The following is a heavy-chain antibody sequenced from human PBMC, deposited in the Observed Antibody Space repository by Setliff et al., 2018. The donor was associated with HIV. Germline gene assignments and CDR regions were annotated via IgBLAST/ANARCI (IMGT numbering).Heavy chain of an antibody. Sequence: SGGSLRLSCAASGFNFGSYWMHWVRQAPGKGLVWVSRVNSDGSSLNYADFVKGRFTISRDNAKNTLYLQMNSLRAEDTAVYYCARGGDYYYYYYYMDVWGKGTTVTVSS. D-gene: IGHD2-21*02. CDR2: VNSDGSSL. CDR3: ARGGDYYYYYYYMDV. CDR1: GFNFGSYW. J-gene: IGHJ6*03. V-gene: IGHV3-74*01.